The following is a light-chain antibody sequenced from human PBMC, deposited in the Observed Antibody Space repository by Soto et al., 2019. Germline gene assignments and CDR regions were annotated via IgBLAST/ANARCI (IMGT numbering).Light chain of an antibody. V-gene: IGLV1-44*01. CDR2: SNN. CDR3: AAWDDSLNGHVV. J-gene: IGLJ2*01. CDR1: SSNIGSYT. Sequence: QSVLTQPPSASGAPGQRVTISCSGSSSNIGSYTVNSYQQLPGTAPKLVIYSNNTRPSWVPDRFSGSKSGTSASLVISGLQSEDEAAYFCAAWDDSLNGHVVFGGGTQLTVL.